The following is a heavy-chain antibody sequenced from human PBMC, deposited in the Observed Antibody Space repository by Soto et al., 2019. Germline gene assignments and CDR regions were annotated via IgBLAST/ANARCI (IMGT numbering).Heavy chain of an antibody. Sequence: EVQVVESGGDLVQPGGSLRLSCAASGFTFSDHYMDWVRQAPGKGLEWVGRIRNKANSYTTEYAVSVKCRFTISRDDSLNPVYLQMNSLKTEDTAVYYCARVRSSSWGLDAFDMWGQGTMVTVSS. J-gene: IGHJ3*02. D-gene: IGHD6-13*01. CDR2: IRNKANSYTT. CDR1: GFTFSDHY. CDR3: ARVRSSSWGLDAFDM. V-gene: IGHV3-72*01.